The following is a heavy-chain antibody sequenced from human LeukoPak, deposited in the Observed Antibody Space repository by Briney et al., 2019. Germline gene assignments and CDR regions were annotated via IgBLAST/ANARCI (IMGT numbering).Heavy chain of an antibody. J-gene: IGHJ4*02. CDR3: AKENGYYYDSSVLLGY. V-gene: IGHV3-23*01. CDR2: ISGSGGST. Sequence: GGSLRLSCAASGFTFSSYAMSWVRQTPGKGLEWVSAISGSGGSTYYADSVKGRFTISRDNSKNTLYLQMNSLRAEDTAVYYCAKENGYYYDSSVLLGYWGQGTLVTVSS. CDR1: GFTFSSYA. D-gene: IGHD3-22*01.